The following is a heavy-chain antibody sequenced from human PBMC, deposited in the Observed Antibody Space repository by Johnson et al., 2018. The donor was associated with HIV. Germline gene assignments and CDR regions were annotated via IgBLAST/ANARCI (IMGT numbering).Heavy chain of an antibody. CDR2: ISFDGNNE. Sequence: QVQLVESGGGVVQPGRSLRVSCAGTGFTFNNYPMHWVRQAPGKGLEWVAGISFDGNNEYYADSVKGRFTISRDNSRNTFYLQMNSLRAEDTAVYYWARGYRGRRLSAFDIWGQGTMVTVSP. D-gene: IGHD3-10*01. J-gene: IGHJ3*02. CDR1: GFTFNNYP. CDR3: ARGYRGRRLSAFDI. V-gene: IGHV3-30-3*01.